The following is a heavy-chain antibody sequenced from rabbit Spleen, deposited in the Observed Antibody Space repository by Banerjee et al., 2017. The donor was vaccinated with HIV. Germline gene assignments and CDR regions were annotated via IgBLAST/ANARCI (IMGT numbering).Heavy chain of an antibody. Sequence: EESGGDLVKPGASLTLTCTTSGFSFSSSYYMCWVRQAPGKGPEWIACIYTGSSGNTYYASWAKGRFTISKTSSTTVTLQMTSLTAADTATYLCARDLVAVIGWNFSLWGQGTLVTVS. D-gene: IGHD1-1*01. V-gene: IGHV1S40*01. CDR2: IYTGSSGNT. CDR1: GFSFSSSYY. J-gene: IGHJ4*01. CDR3: ARDLVAVIGWNFSL.